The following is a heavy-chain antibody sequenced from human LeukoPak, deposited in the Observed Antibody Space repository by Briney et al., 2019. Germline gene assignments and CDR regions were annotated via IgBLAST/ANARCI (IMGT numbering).Heavy chain of an antibody. Sequence: PGGSLRLSCAASGFTFTNYAMSWVRQAPGRGLEWVSAITSGGSTYYADSVKGRFTISRDNSKNTLYLQMNSLRAEDTAVYYCAKENYGSGSYYNGAHDYWGQGTLVTVSS. CDR3: AKENYGSGSYYNGAHDY. J-gene: IGHJ4*02. CDR2: ITSGGST. D-gene: IGHD3-10*01. CDR1: GFTFTNYA. V-gene: IGHV3-23*01.